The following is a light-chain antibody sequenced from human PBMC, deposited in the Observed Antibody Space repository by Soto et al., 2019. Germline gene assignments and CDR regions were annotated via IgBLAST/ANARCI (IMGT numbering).Light chain of an antibody. Sequence: RASQSVSSYLAWYQQKPGQAPRLLIYDASKRATGIPARFSGSGFGTDFTLTISSLEPEDFAVYYCQQRSKWRTFGQGTKVDIK. J-gene: IGKJ1*01. CDR2: DAS. CDR1: QSVSSY. CDR3: QQRSKWRT. V-gene: IGKV3-11*01.